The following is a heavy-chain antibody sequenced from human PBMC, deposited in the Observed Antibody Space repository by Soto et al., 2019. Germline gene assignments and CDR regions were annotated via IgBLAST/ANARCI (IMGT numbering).Heavy chain of an antibody. V-gene: IGHV4-59*11. CDR2: VFSRGGT. Sequence: QVQLQESGPGLVKPSETLSLTCNVSGGSLTDHYWTWIRQPPGKGLEWIGCVFSRGGTYYEPSLKSRVTISLDTSKNQFSLRLTSLTTADTAVYSCARMRPTGWHDYYFFGMDLWGQGTTVTVSS. D-gene: IGHD6-19*01. CDR1: GGSLTDHY. CDR3: ARMRPTGWHDYYFFGMDL. J-gene: IGHJ6*02.